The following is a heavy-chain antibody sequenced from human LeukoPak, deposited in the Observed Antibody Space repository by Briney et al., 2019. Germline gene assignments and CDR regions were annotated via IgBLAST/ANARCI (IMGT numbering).Heavy chain of an antibody. Sequence: GASVKVSCKASGYTFTGYYMHWVRQAPGQGLEWMGRINPNSGGTNYAQKFQGRVTMTRDTSISTAYMELSRLRSDDPAVYYWARGGGRLLWFGELSCFDYWGQGTLVTVSS. J-gene: IGHJ4*02. CDR3: ARGGGRLLWFGELSCFDY. CDR2: INPNSGGT. V-gene: IGHV1-2*06. CDR1: GYTFTGYY. D-gene: IGHD3-10*01.